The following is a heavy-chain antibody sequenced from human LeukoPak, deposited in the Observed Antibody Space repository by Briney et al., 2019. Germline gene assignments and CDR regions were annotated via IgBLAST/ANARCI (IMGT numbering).Heavy chain of an antibody. J-gene: IGHJ4*02. CDR3: TRVGYIDEGIDY. V-gene: IGHV3-23*01. D-gene: IGHD5-24*01. CDR2: ISGSGGNT. CDR1: GFTFSSYA. Sequence: QTGGSLRLSCAASGFTFSSYAMSWVRQAPGKGLEWVSVISGSGGNTYYADSVKGRFTISRDNAKNSLYLQMNSLRAEDTAIYYCTRVGYIDEGIDYWGQGTLVTVSS.